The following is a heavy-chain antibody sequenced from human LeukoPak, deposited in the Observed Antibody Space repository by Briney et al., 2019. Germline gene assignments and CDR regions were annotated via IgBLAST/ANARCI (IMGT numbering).Heavy chain of an antibody. Sequence: SETLSLTCTVSGGSISSGSYYWSWIRQPAGKGLEWIGRIYTSGSTNYNPSLKSRVTISVDTSKNQFCLKLSSVTAADTAVYYCARDSRHYYYYMDVWGKGTTVTVSS. J-gene: IGHJ6*03. V-gene: IGHV4-61*02. CDR3: ARDSRHYYYYMDV. D-gene: IGHD2-2*01. CDR2: IYTSGST. CDR1: GGSISSGSYY.